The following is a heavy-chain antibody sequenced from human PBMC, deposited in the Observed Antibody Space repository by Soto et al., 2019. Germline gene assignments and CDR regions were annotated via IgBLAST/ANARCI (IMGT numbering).Heavy chain of an antibody. V-gene: IGHV4-4*07. CDR2: IYSSGST. J-gene: IGHJ5*02. Sequence: PSETLSFTCTVSGGSVSNFYWNWIRQSAGKGLEWIGRIYSSGSTNYNPSLRSRVTMSVDTSKNQFSLKLNSVTAADTAVYYCARSSHKESWFDPWGQGTLVTVSS. CDR3: ARSSHKESWFDP. D-gene: IGHD6-13*01. CDR1: GGSVSNFY.